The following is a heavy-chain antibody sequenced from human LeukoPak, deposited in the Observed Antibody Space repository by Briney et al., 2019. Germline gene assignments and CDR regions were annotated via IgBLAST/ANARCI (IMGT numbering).Heavy chain of an antibody. CDR3: ARGMGTAMVTPDY. D-gene: IGHD5-18*01. J-gene: IGHJ4*02. Sequence: PGGSLRLSCAASGFTFSSYSMNWVRQAPGKGLEWFSSISSSSSYIYYADSVKGRFTISRDNAKNSLYLQMNSLRAEDTAVYYCARGMGTAMVTPDYWGQGTLVTVSS. CDR1: GFTFSSYS. V-gene: IGHV3-21*01. CDR2: ISSSSSYI.